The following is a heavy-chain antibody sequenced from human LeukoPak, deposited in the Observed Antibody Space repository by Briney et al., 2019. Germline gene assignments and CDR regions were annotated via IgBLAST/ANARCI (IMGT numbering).Heavy chain of an antibody. D-gene: IGHD6-25*01. CDR1: AGSISSYY. CDR3: ARGLDSSGDY. V-gene: IGHV4-34*01. Sequence: SETLSLTSAVYAGSISSYYSSWIRQPPGQGLEWIGETNHRGSTNFNPSLKSRVTISVDASRNQFALKLTSVTAADTAVFYCARGLDSSGDYWGQGTLVTVSS. J-gene: IGHJ4*02. CDR2: TNHRGST.